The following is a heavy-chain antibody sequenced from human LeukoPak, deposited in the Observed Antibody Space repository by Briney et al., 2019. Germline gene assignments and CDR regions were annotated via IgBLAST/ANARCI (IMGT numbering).Heavy chain of an antibody. CDR1: GGSISSGSYY. Sequence: SQTLSLTCTVSGGSISSGSYYWSWIRQPAGKGLEWIGRIYTSGSTNYNPSLKSRVTISVDTSKNQFSLKLSSVTAADTAVYYCAREVRSYWAFAYWGQGTLVTVSS. CDR2: IYTSGST. J-gene: IGHJ4*02. D-gene: IGHD1-26*01. V-gene: IGHV4-61*02. CDR3: AREVRSYWAFAY.